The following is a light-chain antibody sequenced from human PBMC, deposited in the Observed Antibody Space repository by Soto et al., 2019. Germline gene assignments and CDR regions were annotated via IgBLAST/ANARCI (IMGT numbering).Light chain of an antibody. CDR2: DVS. CDR1: QSISAW. CDR3: QQYHRYST. Sequence: DIQMTQSPSTLSASVGGRVTITCRASQSISAWLAWYQQKPGKAPNLLIYDVSTLDSGVPSRFSGSASGTEFTLTISSLESDDFATYYCQQYHRYSTFGQGTKVDIK. J-gene: IGKJ1*01. V-gene: IGKV1-5*01.